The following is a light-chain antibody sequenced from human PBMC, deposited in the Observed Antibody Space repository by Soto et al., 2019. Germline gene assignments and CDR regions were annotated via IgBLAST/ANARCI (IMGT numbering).Light chain of an antibody. Sequence: QSALTQPRSVSGSPGQSVTISCTGTSSDVGGYNYVSWYQQHPGKAPKLMIYDVSKRPSGVPDRFSGSKSGNTASLTISGLQDEDESYYYCCSYAGSYTWVFGGGTKLTVL. CDR1: SSDVGGYNY. CDR2: DVS. V-gene: IGLV2-11*01. CDR3: CSYAGSYTWV. J-gene: IGLJ2*01.